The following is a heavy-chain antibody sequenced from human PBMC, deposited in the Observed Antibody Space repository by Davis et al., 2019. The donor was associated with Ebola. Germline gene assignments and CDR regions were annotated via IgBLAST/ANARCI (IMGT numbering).Heavy chain of an antibody. CDR1: GFTFSNYA. J-gene: IGHJ5*02. Sequence: PGGSLRLSCSASGFTFSNYAIHWVRQAPGKGLEHVSGMSTNGVTTYYADSVKGRFTISRDNTKNTLDLQMDSLRAEDTAVYYCVRDDGDSVEDGWFDPWGQGTLITVSS. CDR3: VRDDGDSVEDGWFDP. CDR2: MSTNGVTT. D-gene: IGHD4-17*01. V-gene: IGHV3-64*02.